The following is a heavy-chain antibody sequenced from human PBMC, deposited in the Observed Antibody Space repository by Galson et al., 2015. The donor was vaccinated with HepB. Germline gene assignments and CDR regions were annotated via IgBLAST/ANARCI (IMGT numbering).Heavy chain of an antibody. CDR2: IKEDGSEK. CDR3: AREGYCSSTSCPRWGGRGYFQL. CDR1: GFTFNNYW. Sequence: SLRLSCAASGFTFNNYWMSWVRQAPGKGLEWVANIKEDGSEKYYVDSVKGRFTISRDNADNSLYLQMNSLRAEDTAVYYCAREGYCSSTSCPRWGGRGYFQLWGQGTLVTVSS. V-gene: IGHV3-7*01. J-gene: IGHJ1*01. D-gene: IGHD2-2*01.